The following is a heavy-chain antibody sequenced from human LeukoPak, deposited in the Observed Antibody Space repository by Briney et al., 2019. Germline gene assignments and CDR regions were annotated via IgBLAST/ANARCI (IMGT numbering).Heavy chain of an antibody. J-gene: IGHJ4*02. Sequence: GGSLRLSCAASGFTFSSYAMSWVRQAPGKGLEWVSAISGSGAGTYYAESVKGRFTISRENSKNTLFLQMNSLRAEDTAVYYCAKVRSNSSGIDYWGQGTLVPVSS. V-gene: IGHV3-23*01. D-gene: IGHD6-19*01. CDR3: AKVRSNSSGIDY. CDR2: ISGSGAGT. CDR1: GFTFSSYA.